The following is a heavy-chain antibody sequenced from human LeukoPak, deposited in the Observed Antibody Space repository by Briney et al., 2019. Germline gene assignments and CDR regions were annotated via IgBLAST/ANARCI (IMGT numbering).Heavy chain of an antibody. V-gene: IGHV3-30*02. J-gene: IGHJ4*02. Sequence: GGSLRLSCAASRFTFNKYGMHWVRQAPGKVLEWVAFIRYDGSNKNYADSVKGRFTISRDNSKNTLYPQMNSLRAEDTAVYYCAKEIWPTVTTPGRTYFDYWGQGTLVTVSS. D-gene: IGHD4-17*01. CDR2: IRYDGSNK. CDR3: AKEIWPTVTTPGRTYFDY. CDR1: RFTFNKYG.